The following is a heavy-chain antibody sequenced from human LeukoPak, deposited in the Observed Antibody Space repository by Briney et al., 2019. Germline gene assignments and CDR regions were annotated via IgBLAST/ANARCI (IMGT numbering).Heavy chain of an antibody. V-gene: IGHV4-30-2*01. CDR1: GGSISSGGYS. Sequence: SQTLSLTCAVSGGSISSGGYSWSWIRQPPGKGLEWIGYIYHSGSTYYNPSLKSRVTISVDTSKNQFSLKLSSVTAADTAVYYCARKYYYYYGMDVWGKGTTVTVSS. CDR2: IYHSGST. J-gene: IGHJ6*04. CDR3: ARKYYYYYGMDV.